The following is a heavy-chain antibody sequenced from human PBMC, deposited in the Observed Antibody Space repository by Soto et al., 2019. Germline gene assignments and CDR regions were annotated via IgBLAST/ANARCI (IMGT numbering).Heavy chain of an antibody. J-gene: IGHJ5*02. CDR1: GYTFTSYG. V-gene: IGHV1-18*01. D-gene: IGHD6-19*01. Sequence: QVPLVQSGAEVKKPGASVKVSCKASGYTFTSYGISWVRQAPGQGLEWMGWISAYNGNTNYAQKLQGRVTMTTDTSTSTAYMELRSLRSDDTAVYYCAREIAVAGTWGWFDPWGQGTLVTVSS. CDR3: AREIAVAGTWGWFDP. CDR2: ISAYNGNT.